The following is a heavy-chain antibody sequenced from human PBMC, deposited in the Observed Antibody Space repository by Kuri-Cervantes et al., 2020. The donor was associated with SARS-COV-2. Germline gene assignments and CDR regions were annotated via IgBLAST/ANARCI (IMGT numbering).Heavy chain of an antibody. J-gene: IGHJ3*02. V-gene: IGHV3-23*01. D-gene: IGHD5-18*01. Sequence: GESLKISCAASGFTFSSYAMSWVRQAPGKGLECVSAISGSGGSTYYADSVKGRFTISRDNSKNTLYLQMNSLRAEDTAVYYCAKVRGIQLWVDAFDIWGQGTRGTGSS. CDR1: GFTFSSYA. CDR3: AKVRGIQLWVDAFDI. CDR2: ISGSGGST.